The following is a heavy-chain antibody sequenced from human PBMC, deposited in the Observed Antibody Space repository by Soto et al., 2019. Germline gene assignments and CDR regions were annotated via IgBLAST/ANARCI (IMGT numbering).Heavy chain of an antibody. J-gene: IGHJ4*02. CDR3: AKIGQIGNWFFDY. CDR2: ISSGGDLT. CDR1: GFMFSSHG. D-gene: IGHD1-1*01. V-gene: IGHV3-23*01. Sequence: EVQVLESGGDLVQPGGSLRVSCAASGFMFSSHGMSWVRPAPGKWLEWVSSISSGGDLTYYADSVKGRFTVSRDNPKNTLSLQMDSLRAEDTAPYYCAKIGQIGNWFFDYCGQGTLVTVSS.